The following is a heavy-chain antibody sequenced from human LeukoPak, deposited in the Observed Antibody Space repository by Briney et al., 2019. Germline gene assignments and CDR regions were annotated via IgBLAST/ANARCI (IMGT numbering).Heavy chain of an antibody. CDR3: ASVSSSWQYYYYYYGMDV. D-gene: IGHD6-13*01. CDR2: IYSGGST. CDR1: GFTFRNFA. Sequence: GGSLRLSCAASGFTFRNFAMTWVRQAPGKGLEWVSVIYSGGSTYYADSVKGRFTISRDNSKNTLYLQMNSLRAEDTAVYYCASVSSSWQYYYYYYGMDVWGQGTTVTVSS. J-gene: IGHJ6*02. V-gene: IGHV3-66*01.